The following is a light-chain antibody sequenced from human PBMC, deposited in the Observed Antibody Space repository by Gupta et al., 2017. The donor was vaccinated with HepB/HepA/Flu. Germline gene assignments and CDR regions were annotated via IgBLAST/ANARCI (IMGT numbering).Light chain of an antibody. CDR1: QSVSSSY. Sequence: VFTPSPGTLSLSPGERATLSCRASQSVSSSYLAWSQQKPGQAPRLLIYGASSRATGIPNRFSGSGSWTDFTLTIKRLEPEDFAVYYCQQYGSSPPVTFGQGTRLEIK. CDR2: GAS. CDR3: QQYGSSPPVT. J-gene: IGKJ5*01. V-gene: IGKV3-20*01.